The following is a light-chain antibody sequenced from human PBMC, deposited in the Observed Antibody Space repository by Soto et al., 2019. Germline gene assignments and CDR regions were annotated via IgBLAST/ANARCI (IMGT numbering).Light chain of an antibody. CDR1: QSVRSN. V-gene: IGKV3-15*01. Sequence: EIVMTQSPVTLSVSPGERATLSCRASQSVRSNLAWYQQRRGRAPRLLIYGASTRATGIPARFSVSWSGTEFTLTISSLQSEDFAVYYCQQYETWPYTFGQGTKLEIK. CDR3: QQYETWPYT. J-gene: IGKJ2*01. CDR2: GAS.